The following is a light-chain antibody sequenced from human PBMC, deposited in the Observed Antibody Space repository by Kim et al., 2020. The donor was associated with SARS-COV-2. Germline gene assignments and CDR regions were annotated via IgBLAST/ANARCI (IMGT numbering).Light chain of an antibody. V-gene: IGLV3-19*01. Sequence: LGQTVRSTCQGDSLRNHYPSWYRQMPGQAPILVMDGKNNRPSGIPDRFSVSSSGNTASLTIIGTQAEDEADYCSQFRDSTGHHLRVFGTGTKVTVL. CDR2: GKN. CDR1: SLRNHY. CDR3: QFRDSTGHHLRV. J-gene: IGLJ1*01.